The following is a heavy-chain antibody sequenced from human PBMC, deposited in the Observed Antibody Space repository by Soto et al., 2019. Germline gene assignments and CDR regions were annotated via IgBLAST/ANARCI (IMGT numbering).Heavy chain of an antibody. D-gene: IGHD2-8*01. CDR3: ARGFRNGFNV. CDR2: ISGPSIYI. V-gene: IGHV3-21*01. CDR1: GFTFSGYS. J-gene: IGHJ6*02. Sequence: EVQLVESGGGLVKPGGSLRLSCVASGFTFSGYSINWVRQAPGKGLEWVSYISGPSIYIYYADSVKGRFTISRDNAETAEYLQMNSLRAEDTAVYYCARGFRNGFNVWGQGTTVSVSS.